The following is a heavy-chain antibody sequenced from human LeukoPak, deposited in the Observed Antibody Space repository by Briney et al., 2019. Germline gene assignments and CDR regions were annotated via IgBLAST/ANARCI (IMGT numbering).Heavy chain of an antibody. V-gene: IGHV3-66*01. CDR1: GFTVTNND. CDR2: IYSGGST. CDR3: ARDLISGPATHDS. D-gene: IGHD2-15*01. Sequence: GGSLRLSCAASGFTVTNNDMNWVRQAPGQGLEWVSVIYSGGSTYFADSVKGRFTISRDNSKNTLSLQMNSLRAEDTAVYYCARDLISGPATHDSWGQGALVTVSS. J-gene: IGHJ4*02.